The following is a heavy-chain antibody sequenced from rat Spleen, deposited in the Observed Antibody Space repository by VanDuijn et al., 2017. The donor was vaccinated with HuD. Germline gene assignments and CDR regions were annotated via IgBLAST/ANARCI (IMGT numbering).Heavy chain of an antibody. J-gene: IGHJ2*01. CDR2: ISPSGGSS. V-gene: IGHV5-19*01. Sequence: EVQLVESGGGLLQPGRSLKLSCAASGFTFSSNWLNWIRQAPGKGLEWVASISPSGGSSYYRDSVKGRFTISRDNAKSTLYLQMDSLRSEDTATYYCARLGEAFYYFDYWGQGVMVTVSS. CDR1: GFTFSSNW. CDR3: ARLGEAFYYFDY. D-gene: IGHD4-3*01.